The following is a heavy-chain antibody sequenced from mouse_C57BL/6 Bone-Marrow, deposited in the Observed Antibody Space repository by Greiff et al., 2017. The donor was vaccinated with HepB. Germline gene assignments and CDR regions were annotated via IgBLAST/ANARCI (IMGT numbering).Heavy chain of an antibody. CDR1: GFTFSSYA. Sequence: EVKLMESGEGLVKPGGSLKLSCAASGFTFSSYAMSWVRQTPEKRLEWVAYISSGGDYIYYADTVKGRFTISRDNAKNTLYLQMSRLKSEDTAMYYCARLRDYAMDYWGQGTSVTVSS. J-gene: IGHJ4*01. CDR2: ISSGGDYI. CDR3: ARLRDYAMDY. V-gene: IGHV5S21*01. D-gene: IGHD3-1*01.